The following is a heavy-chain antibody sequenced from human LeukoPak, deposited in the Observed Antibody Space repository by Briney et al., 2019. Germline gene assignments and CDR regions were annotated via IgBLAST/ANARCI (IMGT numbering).Heavy chain of an antibody. D-gene: IGHD2/OR15-2a*01. Sequence: SETLSLTCIVSGGSISSSSYNWGWIRQPPGKGLEWIGSIYYSGSTYYNPSLKSRLTISVDTSKNQFSLNLSSVTAADTAVYYCARHDRIIASPLVWGQGTLVTASS. V-gene: IGHV4-39*01. CDR3: ARHDRIIASPLV. CDR2: IYYSGST. CDR1: GGSISSSSYN. J-gene: IGHJ4*02.